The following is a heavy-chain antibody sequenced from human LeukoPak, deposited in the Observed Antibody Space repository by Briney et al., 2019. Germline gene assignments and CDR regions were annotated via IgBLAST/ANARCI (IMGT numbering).Heavy chain of an antibody. CDR3: TRDRAAPFDS. V-gene: IGHV3-74*01. J-gene: IGHJ4*02. D-gene: IGHD3-10*01. CDR2: VTNDGTST. Sequence: GGSLRLSCAASGFTFSSYWMHWVRQAPGKGLVWVARVTNDGTSTDYAGSVKGRFTISRDNARNTLYLRMTSLTVGDTAVYYCTRDRAAPFDSWGQGTLVTLSS. CDR1: GFTFSSYW.